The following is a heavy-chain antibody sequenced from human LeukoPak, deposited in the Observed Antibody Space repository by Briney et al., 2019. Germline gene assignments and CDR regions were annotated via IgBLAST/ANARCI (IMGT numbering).Heavy chain of an antibody. Sequence: GGSLRLSCAASGFSFSGYGLHWVRQAPGKGLEWVAFIRYDGSIKHHADSVKGRFTISRDNSKNTLYLQMNSLRAEDTAVYYCAKEYLTTIDYWGQGTLVTVSS. D-gene: IGHD4-11*01. V-gene: IGHV3-30*02. J-gene: IGHJ4*02. CDR3: AKEYLTTIDY. CDR2: IRYDGSIK. CDR1: GFSFSGYG.